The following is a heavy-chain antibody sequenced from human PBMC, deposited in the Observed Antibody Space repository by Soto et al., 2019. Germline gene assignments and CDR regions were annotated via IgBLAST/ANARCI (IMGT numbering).Heavy chain of an antibody. Sequence: EVQLVESGGGLVQPGGSLRLSCAASGFTFSDHYMDWVRQVPGKGLEWVGRIRKKARSYTTEYAASVKGRFTISRDDSKNSMFLQMNSPKTEDTAVYFCAKISPTSYFDFWGQGTLVTVSS. CDR1: GFTFSDHY. CDR2: IRKKARSYTT. D-gene: IGHD1-26*01. V-gene: IGHV3-72*01. CDR3: AKISPTSYFDF. J-gene: IGHJ4*02.